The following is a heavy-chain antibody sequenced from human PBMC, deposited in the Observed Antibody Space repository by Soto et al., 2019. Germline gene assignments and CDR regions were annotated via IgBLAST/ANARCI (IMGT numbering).Heavy chain of an antibody. CDR2: ITSGGSSA. J-gene: IGHJ4*02. D-gene: IGHD5-18*01. V-gene: IGHV3-23*01. CDR3: AKVANTASSFDL. Sequence: GVSLRLSCAASGVTFSSNNMHWVRQAPGKGLEWVSFITSGGSSAYYADSVKGRFTISRDNSKNTLYLQMNSLRAEDTAVYYCAKVANTASSFDLWGQGT. CDR1: GVTFSSNN.